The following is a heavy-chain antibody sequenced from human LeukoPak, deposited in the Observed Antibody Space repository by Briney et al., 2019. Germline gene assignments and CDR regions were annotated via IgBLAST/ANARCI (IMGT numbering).Heavy chain of an antibody. V-gene: IGHV3-21*01. D-gene: IGHD3-22*01. J-gene: IGHJ3*02. CDR1: GFTFSSYS. CDR3: ARCRDSSGYYLTDAFDI. CDR2: ISSSSSYI. Sequence: GGSLTPSCAASGFTFSSYSMNWVRQAPGKGLEWVSSISSSSSYIYYADSVKGRFTISRDNAKNSLYLQMNRLRAEDTAVYYCARCRDSSGYYLTDAFDIWGQGTMVTVSS.